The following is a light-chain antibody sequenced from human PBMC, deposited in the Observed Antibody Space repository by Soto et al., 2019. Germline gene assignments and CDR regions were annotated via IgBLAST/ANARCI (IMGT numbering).Light chain of an antibody. J-gene: IGLJ1*01. CDR1: SSDVGGYNY. Sequence: QSALTQPASVSGSPGQSITISCTGTSSDVGGYNYVSWYQHHAGKAPRLMIYASSNRPSGVSHRFSGSRSGNTASLTISGLLAEDEADYYCSSYTSGTTLYVFGTGTKLTVL. V-gene: IGLV2-14*01. CDR3: SSYTSGTTLYV. CDR2: ASS.